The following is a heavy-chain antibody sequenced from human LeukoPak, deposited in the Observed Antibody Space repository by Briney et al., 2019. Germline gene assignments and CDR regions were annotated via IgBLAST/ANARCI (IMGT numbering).Heavy chain of an antibody. CDR3: ARRWGYSSSPHFDS. J-gene: IGHJ4*02. Sequence: SETLSLTCTVSGGXISSYYCNWIRQPPGKGLKWIGYINYSGSTVYNPSLKSRVTISVDTSKNQFSLKLSSVTAADTAVYYCARRWGYSSSPHFDSWGQGTLVTVSS. V-gene: IGHV4-59*08. CDR2: INYSGST. D-gene: IGHD6-6*01. CDR1: GGXISSYY.